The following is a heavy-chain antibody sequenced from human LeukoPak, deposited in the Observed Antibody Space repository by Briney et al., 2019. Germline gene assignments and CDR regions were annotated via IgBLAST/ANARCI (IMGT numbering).Heavy chain of an antibody. CDR1: GFSFTSYS. CDR2: LSSSSTYI. CDR3: ARFNGSGSFDY. D-gene: IGHD3-10*01. V-gene: IGHV3-21*01. Sequence: GGSLRLSCAASGFSFTSYSMNWVRQAPGKGLEWVSSLSSSSTYIYYADSVKGRFTISRDNAKNSLYLQMNSLRAEDTAVYYCARFNGSGSFDYWGQGTLVTVSS. J-gene: IGHJ4*02.